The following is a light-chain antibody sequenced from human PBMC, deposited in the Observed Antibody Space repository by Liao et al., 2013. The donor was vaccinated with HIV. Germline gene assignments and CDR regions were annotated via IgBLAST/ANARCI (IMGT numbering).Light chain of an antibody. CDR2: HDT. Sequence: SYELTQPPSVSVSPGQTASITCSGDKLGDKYACWYQQKPGQSPVLVIYHDTERPSGIPERFSGSNSGNTATLTISGTQTMDEADYYCQTWDNSTPVFGTGTKVTVL. V-gene: IGLV3-1*01. J-gene: IGLJ1*01. CDR1: KLGDKY. CDR3: QTWDNSTPV.